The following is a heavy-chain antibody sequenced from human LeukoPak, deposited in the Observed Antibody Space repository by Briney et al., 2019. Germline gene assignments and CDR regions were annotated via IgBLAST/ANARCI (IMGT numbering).Heavy chain of an antibody. J-gene: IGHJ6*03. CDR2: FFHSGNT. D-gene: IGHD7-27*01. CDR3: VRDPGDYYQYYMDV. Sequence: PSETLSLTCTVSGYSISSGYYWGWIRKPPGKGLEWMGSFFHSGNTYFNSSLKSRLTISVDTSKNQFSLKLTSVTAEDTAVYYCVRDPGDYYQYYMDVWGKGTTVTVSS. CDR1: GYSISSGYY. V-gene: IGHV4-38-2*02.